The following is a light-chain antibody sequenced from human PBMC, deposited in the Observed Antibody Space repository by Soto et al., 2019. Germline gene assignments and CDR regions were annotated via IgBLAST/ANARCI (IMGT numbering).Light chain of an antibody. CDR3: CSYAGSFRV. J-gene: IGLJ1*01. CDR1: SSEVGGNNY. Sequence: QSVLTQPASVSGSPGQSITISCTGASSEVGGNNYVSWYQQYPGKAPKLMVCDVSNRPSGVSNRFSGSKSGNTASLTISGLQAEDEADYYCCSYAGSFRVFGTGTKVTVL. V-gene: IGLV2-14*01. CDR2: DVS.